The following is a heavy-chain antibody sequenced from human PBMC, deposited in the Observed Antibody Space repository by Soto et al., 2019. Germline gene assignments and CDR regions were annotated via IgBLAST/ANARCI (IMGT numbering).Heavy chain of an antibody. Sequence: ASVKVSCKASGGTFSSYAISWVRQAPGQGLEWMGGIIPIFGTANYAQKFQGRVTITADESTSTAYMELSSLRSEDTAVYYCASPTYYYDSSGYYPFDYWGQGTLVTVSS. V-gene: IGHV1-69*13. J-gene: IGHJ4*02. CDR2: IIPIFGTA. D-gene: IGHD3-22*01. CDR3: ASPTYYYDSSGYYPFDY. CDR1: GGTFSSYA.